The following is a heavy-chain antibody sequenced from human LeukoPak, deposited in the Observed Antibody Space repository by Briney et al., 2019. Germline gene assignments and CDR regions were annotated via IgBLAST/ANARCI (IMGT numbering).Heavy chain of an antibody. CDR3: ARDKGIAAAGPPPADY. Sequence: GGSLRLSCAASGFTFSSYSMNWVRQAGGKGRAGVAAISSSSSYIYYADSVKGRFTISRDNAKNSLYLQMNSLRAEDTAVYYCARDKGIAAAGPPPADYWGQGTLVTVSS. CDR1: GFTFSSYS. D-gene: IGHD6-13*01. CDR2: ISSSSSYI. V-gene: IGHV3-21*01. J-gene: IGHJ4*02.